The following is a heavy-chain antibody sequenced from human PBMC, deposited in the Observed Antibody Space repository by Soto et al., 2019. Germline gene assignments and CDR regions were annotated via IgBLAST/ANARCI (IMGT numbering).Heavy chain of an antibody. CDR3: ARDYGSGSYYTGDLDY. CDR1: GYTFTGYY. J-gene: IGHJ4*02. D-gene: IGHD3-10*01. CDR2: INPNSGDT. Sequence: ASVKVSCKASGYTFTGYYIHWVRQAPGQGLEWMGWINPNSGDTNYAQKFQGRVTMTRDTSISTAYMELSRLRSDDTAVYYCARDYGSGSYYTGDLDYWGQGTQVTVSS. V-gene: IGHV1-2*02.